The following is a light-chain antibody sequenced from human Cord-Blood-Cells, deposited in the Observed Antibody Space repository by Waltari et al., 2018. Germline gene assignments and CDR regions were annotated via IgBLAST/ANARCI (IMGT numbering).Light chain of an antibody. CDR1: SSDVGRYNL. CDR3: CSYAGSSTVV. Sequence: QSALTQPAPVSGSPGQSITISCTGTSSDVGRYNLVSWYHQHPGKAPKLTIYEGSKLPSGVSHRFSGSKSGNTASLTISGLQAEDEADYYCCSYAGSSTVVFGGGTKLTVL. V-gene: IGLV2-23*01. J-gene: IGLJ2*01. CDR2: EGS.